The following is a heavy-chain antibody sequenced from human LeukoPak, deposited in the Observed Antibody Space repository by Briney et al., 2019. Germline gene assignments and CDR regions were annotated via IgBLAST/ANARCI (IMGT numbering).Heavy chain of an antibody. V-gene: IGHV3-48*03. CDR2: ISTSGSTI. CDR1: GFTFGTYE. CDR3: ASQYSSTWDLGN. J-gene: IGHJ4*02. Sequence: PGGSLRLSCAGSGFTFGTYEMDWVRQAPGRGLEWISYISTSGSTIYYADSVRGRFTISRDNAKNSLYLQMNSLRADDTAVYYCASQYSSTWDLGNWGQGTLVTVSS. D-gene: IGHD6-19*01.